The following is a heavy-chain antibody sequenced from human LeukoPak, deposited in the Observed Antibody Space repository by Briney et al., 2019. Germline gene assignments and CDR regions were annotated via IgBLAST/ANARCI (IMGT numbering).Heavy chain of an antibody. J-gene: IGHJ5*02. CDR3: ARVTSGMRYNWFDP. CDR2: IHPRSGYS. Sequence: ASVKVSCKTSGYTFTDYDVNWVRQAPGQGLEWMGYIHPRSGYSESAQRFHGRLSMTRDVSTDTVYMELSTLTSDDTAVYYCARVTSGMRYNWFDPWGQGTLIIVSS. CDR1: GYTFTDYD. D-gene: IGHD2-2*01. V-gene: IGHV1-8*01.